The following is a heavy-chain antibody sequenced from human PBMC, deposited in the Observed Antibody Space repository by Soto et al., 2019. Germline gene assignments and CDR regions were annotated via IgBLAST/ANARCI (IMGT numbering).Heavy chain of an antibody. CDR1: GFTFSSYA. D-gene: IGHD5-18*01. Sequence: GESLKISCAASGFTFSSYAMSWVRQAPGKGLEWVSAISGSGGSTYYADSVKGRFTISRDNSKNTLYLQMNSLRAEDTAVYYCAKDAADTAMVTDYYGMDVWGQGTTVTVSS. CDR3: AKDAADTAMVTDYYGMDV. J-gene: IGHJ6*02. V-gene: IGHV3-23*01. CDR2: ISGSGGST.